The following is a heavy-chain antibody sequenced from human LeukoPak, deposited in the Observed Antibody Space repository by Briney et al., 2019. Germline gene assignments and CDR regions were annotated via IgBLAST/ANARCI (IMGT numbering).Heavy chain of an antibody. D-gene: IGHD6-19*01. CDR2: IRSKANSYAT. CDR3: TRRSPVAGTRDAFDI. Sequence: PGGSLRLSCAASGFTFSSYWMSWVRQASGKGLEWVGRIRSKANSYATAYAASVKGRFTISRDDSKNTAYLQMNSLKTEDTAVYYCTRRSPVAGTRDAFDIWGQGTMVTVSS. CDR1: GFTFSSYW. J-gene: IGHJ3*02. V-gene: IGHV3-73*01.